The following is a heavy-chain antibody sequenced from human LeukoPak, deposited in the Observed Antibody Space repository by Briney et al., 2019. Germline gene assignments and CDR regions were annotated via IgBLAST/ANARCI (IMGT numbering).Heavy chain of an antibody. CDR2: INHSGST. CDR3: ARGLPVYGSGSYYPAWRNWFDP. D-gene: IGHD3-10*01. J-gene: IGHJ5*02. CDR1: GGSFSGYY. Sequence: PSETLSLTCAVYGGSFSGYYWSWIRQPPGKGLEWIGEINHSGSTNYNPSLKSRVTISVDTSKNQFSLKLSSVTAADTAVYYCARGLPVYGSGSYYPAWRNWFDPWGQGTLVTVSS. V-gene: IGHV4-34*01.